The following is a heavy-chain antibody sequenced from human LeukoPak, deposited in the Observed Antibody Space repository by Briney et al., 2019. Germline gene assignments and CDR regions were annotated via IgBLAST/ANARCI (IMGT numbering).Heavy chain of an antibody. Sequence: SQTLSLTCTVSGGSISSGSYYWSWIRQPAGKGLEWIGRIYTSGSTNYNPSLKSRVTISVDTSKNQFSLKLSSVTAADTAVYYCAREKIRYFDWLKSYYFDYWGQGTLVTVSS. V-gene: IGHV4-61*02. CDR2: IYTSGST. CDR1: GGSISSGSYY. J-gene: IGHJ4*02. CDR3: AREKIRYFDWLKSYYFDY. D-gene: IGHD3-9*01.